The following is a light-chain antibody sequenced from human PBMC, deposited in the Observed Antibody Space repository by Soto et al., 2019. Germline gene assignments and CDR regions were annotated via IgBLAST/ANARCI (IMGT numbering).Light chain of an antibody. V-gene: IGKV3-15*01. CDR3: QQYHNWPLT. J-gene: IGKJ4*01. CDR2: GAS. Sequence: EIVMTQSPATLSVSPGERATLSCRASQSVSSNLAWYQQKPGQAPRLLISGASARVTGITARFSGSGSGTDFTLTVSSLQSEDFAIYYCQQYHNWPLTFGGGTTVEI. CDR1: QSVSSN.